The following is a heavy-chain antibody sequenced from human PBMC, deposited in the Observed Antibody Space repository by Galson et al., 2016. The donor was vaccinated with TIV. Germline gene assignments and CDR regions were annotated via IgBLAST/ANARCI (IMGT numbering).Heavy chain of an antibody. CDR1: GFTFDDYG. V-gene: IGHV3-20*04. Sequence: SLRLSCAASGFTFDDYGMSWVRQAPGEGLEWVSGINGNDGTTGYADSVKGRFTISRDNAKNALYLQMNSLRAEDTALYYCARQYYYDSTVTWEKYYFDYWGRGTLVTVSS. CDR3: ARQYYYDSTVTWEKYYFDY. D-gene: IGHD3-22*01. J-gene: IGHJ4*02. CDR2: INGNDGTT.